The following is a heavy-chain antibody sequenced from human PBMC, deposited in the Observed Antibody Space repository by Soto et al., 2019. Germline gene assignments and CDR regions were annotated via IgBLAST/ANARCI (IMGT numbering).Heavy chain of an antibody. CDR1: GFTVSNFY. CDR3: ARDTFGGAYDFWH. CDR2: ISSGGST. D-gene: IGHD3-3*01. J-gene: IGHJ4*02. V-gene: IGHV3-66*01. Sequence: VQLVESGGGLVQPGGSLRLSCAASGFTVSNFYMTWVRQAPGKGLEWVSVISSGGSTYYADSVKGRFTISRDNSKNTLYREMNRLRAGDTAVYYCARDTFGGAYDFWHGGQGTLVTVSS.